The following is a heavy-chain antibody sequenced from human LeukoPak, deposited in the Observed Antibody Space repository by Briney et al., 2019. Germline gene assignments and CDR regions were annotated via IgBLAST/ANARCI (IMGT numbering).Heavy chain of an antibody. CDR3: AKGGRGFSYGSLDY. Sequence: GGSLRLSCAASGFTFSSYSMNWVRQAPGKGREWVSPISDSGASTYYADSVKGRFTISRDNSKNTLYLQMNSLRVEDSAVYYCAKGGRGFSYGSLDYWGQGTLVTVSS. CDR2: ISDSGAST. J-gene: IGHJ4*02. D-gene: IGHD5-18*01. CDR1: GFTFSSYS. V-gene: IGHV3-23*01.